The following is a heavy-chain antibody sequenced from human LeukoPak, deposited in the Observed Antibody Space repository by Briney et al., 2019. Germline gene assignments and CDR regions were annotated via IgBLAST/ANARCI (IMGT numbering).Heavy chain of an antibody. V-gene: IGHV1-8*01. D-gene: IGHD2-2*01. CDR1: GYTFTSYD. Sequence: ASVKVSCKASGYTFTSYDINWVRQATGQRLEWMGWMNPNSGNTGYAQKFQGRVTMTRNTSISTAYMELSSLRSEDTAVYYCARGQSYCSSTSCYLYYYYMDVWGKGTTVTVSS. CDR3: ARGQSYCSSTSCYLYYYYMDV. CDR2: MNPNSGNT. J-gene: IGHJ6*03.